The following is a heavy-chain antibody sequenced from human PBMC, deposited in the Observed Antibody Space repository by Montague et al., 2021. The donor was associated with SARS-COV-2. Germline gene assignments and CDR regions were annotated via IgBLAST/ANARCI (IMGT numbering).Heavy chain of an antibody. V-gene: IGHV4-4*07. CDR2: IYSSGSP. D-gene: IGHD2-15*01. J-gene: IGHJ4*02. Sequence: ETLSLTCTVSGGSIRNYYWSWIRQPAGKGLEWIGRIYSSGSPNYNPSLXSRISMSVDTSKNQFSLKLSSVTAADTAIYYCARDYSHCSGGSCVFDYWGQGTLVTVSS. CDR3: ARDYSHCSGGSCVFDY. CDR1: GGSIRNYY.